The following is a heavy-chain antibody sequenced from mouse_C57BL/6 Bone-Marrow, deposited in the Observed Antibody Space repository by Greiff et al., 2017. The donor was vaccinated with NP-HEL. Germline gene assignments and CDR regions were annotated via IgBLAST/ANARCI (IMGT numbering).Heavy chain of an antibody. V-gene: IGHV5-6*01. D-gene: IGHD1-1*01. J-gene: IGHJ4*01. Sequence: EVHLVESGGDLVKPGGSLKLSCAASGFTFSSYGMSWVRQTPDKRLEWVATISSGGSYTYYPDSVKGRFTISRDNAKNTLYLQMSSLKSEDTAMYYCARTITTVVVLYAMDYWGQGTSGTVSS. CDR2: ISSGGSYT. CDR3: ARTITTVVVLYAMDY. CDR1: GFTFSSYG.